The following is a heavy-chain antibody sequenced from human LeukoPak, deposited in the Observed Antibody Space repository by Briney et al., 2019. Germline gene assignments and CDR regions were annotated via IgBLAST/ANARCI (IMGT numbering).Heavy chain of an antibody. CDR2: IIPIFGTA. CDR3: ARVFRYFDWLFDY. Sequence: SVKVSCKASGYIFTSYGVSWVRQAPGQGLEWMGGIIPIFGTANYAQKFQGRVTITTDESTSTAYMELSSLRSEDTAVYYCARVFRYFDWLFDYWGQGTLVTVSS. V-gene: IGHV1-69*05. CDR1: GYIFTSYG. D-gene: IGHD3-9*01. J-gene: IGHJ4*02.